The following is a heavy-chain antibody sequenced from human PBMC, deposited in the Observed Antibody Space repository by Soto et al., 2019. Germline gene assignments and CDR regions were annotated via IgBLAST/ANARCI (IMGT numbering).Heavy chain of an antibody. V-gene: IGHV4-31*03. CDR1: GGSISSGGYY. Sequence: QVQLQESGPGLVKPSQTLSLTCTVSGGSISSGGYYWSWIRQHPGKGLEWIGYIYYSGSTYYNPSLNSRVTISVDTSKNQFALKLSSVTDADTAVYYCARVTVLMVYEGPYGMDVWGQGTTVTVSS. D-gene: IGHD2-8*01. CDR3: ARVTVLMVYEGPYGMDV. J-gene: IGHJ6*02. CDR2: IYYSGST.